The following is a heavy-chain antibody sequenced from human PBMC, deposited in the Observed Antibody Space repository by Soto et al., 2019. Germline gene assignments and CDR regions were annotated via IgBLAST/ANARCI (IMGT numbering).Heavy chain of an antibody. Sequence: SETLSLTCAVSGGSVGSGDFHWSWIRQPPGKGLEWIGYIYSSGTTYYNPSLESRVTISLDTSKNQFSLKLSSMTAADTAVYYCARYLTGTTGCAFDYWGQGTLVTVSS. CDR1: GGSVGSGDFH. CDR3: ARYLTGTTGCAFDY. V-gene: IGHV4-30-4*08. D-gene: IGHD1-7*01. J-gene: IGHJ4*02. CDR2: IYSSGTT.